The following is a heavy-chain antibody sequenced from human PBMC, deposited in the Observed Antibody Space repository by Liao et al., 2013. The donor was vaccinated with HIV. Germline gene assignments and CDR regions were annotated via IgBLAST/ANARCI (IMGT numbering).Heavy chain of an antibody. D-gene: IGHD3-10*01. J-gene: IGHJ6*03. CDR1: GGSIVSYY. V-gene: IGHV4-4*07. CDR2: FSTTST. CDR3: ARARPGHTTPTYVGGFYYMDV. Sequence: QVQLQESGPGLLKPSETLSLTCTVSGGSIVSYYWSWIRQPAGKGLEWIGRFSTTSTNYNPSLKSRVTISVDTSKNQFSLKLSSVTAADTAVYFCARARPGHTTPTYVGGFYYMDVWGKGTTVTVSS.